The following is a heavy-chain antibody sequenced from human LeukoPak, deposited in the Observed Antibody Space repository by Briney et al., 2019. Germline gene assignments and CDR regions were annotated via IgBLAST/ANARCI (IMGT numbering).Heavy chain of an antibody. Sequence: ASLKVSCKASGYTFTKYYMHWVRQAPGQRLEWMGFINPSGGSTTYAQKLQGRVTMTRDTSTSTVQMELSSLGSEDTALYYCARASVVVITTSFALDAWGQGTMVTVSS. CDR2: INPSGGST. V-gene: IGHV1-46*04. CDR1: GYTFTKYY. CDR3: ARASVVVITTSFALDA. D-gene: IGHD3-22*01. J-gene: IGHJ3*01.